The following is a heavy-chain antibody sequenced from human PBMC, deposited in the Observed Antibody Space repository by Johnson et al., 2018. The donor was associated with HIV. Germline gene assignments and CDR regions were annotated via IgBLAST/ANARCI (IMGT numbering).Heavy chain of an antibody. CDR1: GFTFSSYW. CDR3: ARDDTEADGAFDI. J-gene: IGHJ3*02. CDR2: IKQDGSEK. Sequence: EMQLVESGGGVVQPGRSLRLSCAASGFTFSSYWMSWVRQAPGKGLEWVANIKQDGSEKYYVDSVKGRFTISRDNAKNSLYLQMNSLRAEDTAVYYCARDDTEADGAFDIWGQGTMVTVSS. D-gene: IGHD2-2*02. V-gene: IGHV3-7*01.